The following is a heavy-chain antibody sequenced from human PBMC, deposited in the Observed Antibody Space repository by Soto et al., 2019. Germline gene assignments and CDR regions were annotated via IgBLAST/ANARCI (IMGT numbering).Heavy chain of an antibody. CDR3: ARAVGIAVTGLDL. CDR1: GYTFTASN. Sequence: QEQLVQSGAELKRPGASVKVSCRASGYTFTASNINWVRQAAGQGPELVGWMNPANGYAAYAREFQGRVTMTRDTSTDTAYMELGGLSSGDTAIYYCARAVGIAVTGLDLWGPGTLVTVSS. J-gene: IGHJ5*02. D-gene: IGHD6-19*01. V-gene: IGHV1-8*01. CDR2: MNPANGYA.